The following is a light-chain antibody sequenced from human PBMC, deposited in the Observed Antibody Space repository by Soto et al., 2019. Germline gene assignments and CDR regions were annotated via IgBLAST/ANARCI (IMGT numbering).Light chain of an antibody. V-gene: IGLV4-60*02. Sequence: QSVLTQSYSASASLGSSVKLTCTLSSGHSSYIIAWHQQQPGKAPRYLMKLEGSGSYNKGSGLPDRFSGSTTGADRYLTISNHQFEDEADYYCETWDFNTRVFGGGTQLTVL. J-gene: IGLJ3*02. CDR2: LEGSGSY. CDR3: ETWDFNTRV. CDR1: SGHSSYI.